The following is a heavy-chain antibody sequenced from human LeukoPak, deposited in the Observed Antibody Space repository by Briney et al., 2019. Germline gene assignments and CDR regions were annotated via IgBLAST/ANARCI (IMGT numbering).Heavy chain of an antibody. Sequence: GAPVKVSCKASGYTLTGYYIHWVRQAPGQGLEWMGWINPNGGGTNYAQNFQGRVTMTRDTSISTAYMELSRLRSDDTAIYYCARENNSGWYRKAAFDYWGQGTLVTVTS. J-gene: IGHJ4*02. D-gene: IGHD6-19*01. CDR3: ARENNSGWYRKAAFDY. CDR2: INPNGGGT. CDR1: GYTLTGYY. V-gene: IGHV1-2*02.